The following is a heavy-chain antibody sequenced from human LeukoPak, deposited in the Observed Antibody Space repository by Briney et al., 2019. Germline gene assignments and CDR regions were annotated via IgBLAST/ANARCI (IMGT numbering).Heavy chain of an antibody. CDR2: IYTSGST. D-gene: IGHD6-19*01. J-gene: IGHJ4*02. CDR3: ARYTVARRYFDY. CDR1: GGSISSDTYY. Sequence: SETLSLTCTLSGGSISSDTYYWTWIRQPAGKGLEWIGRIYTSGSTNYNPSLKSRVTISVYTSKNQFSLKLSSLTAADTAVYYCARYTVARRYFDYWGQGTLVTVSS. V-gene: IGHV4-61*02.